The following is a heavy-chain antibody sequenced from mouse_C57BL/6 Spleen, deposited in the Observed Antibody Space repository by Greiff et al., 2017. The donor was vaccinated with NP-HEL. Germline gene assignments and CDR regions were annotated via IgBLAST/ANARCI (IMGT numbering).Heavy chain of an antibody. D-gene: IGHD1-1*01. CDR3: ARLYYYGSSYYFDY. J-gene: IGHJ2*01. CDR1: GYTFTSYW. CDR2: IDPSDSET. V-gene: IGHV1-52*01. Sequence: QVQLQQPGAELVRPGSSVKLSCKASGYTFTSYWMHWVKQRPIQGLEWIGNIDPSDSETPYNQKFKDKATLTVDKSSSTAYMQLSSLTSEDSAVYYCARLYYYGSSYYFDYWGQGTTLTVAS.